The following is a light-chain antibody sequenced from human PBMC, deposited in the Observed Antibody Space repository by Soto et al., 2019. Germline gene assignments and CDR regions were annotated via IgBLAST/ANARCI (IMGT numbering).Light chain of an antibody. J-gene: IGKJ5*01. CDR2: EES. V-gene: IGKV1-9*01. CDR1: QAVPNN. CDR3: QQFNSL. Sequence: DIHLTQSPSFLSASVGDRVTITCRPSQAVPNNMAWYQQKPGKPPKLLIYEESTLHSGVPSRFSGRKSGTQFILTISNLQPEDFATYYCQQFNSLFGQGTRLEIK.